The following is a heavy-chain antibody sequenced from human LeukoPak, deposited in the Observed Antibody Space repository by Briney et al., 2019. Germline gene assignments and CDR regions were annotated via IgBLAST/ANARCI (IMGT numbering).Heavy chain of an antibody. Sequence: GGSLRLSCAASGFTFSSYGMHWVRQAPGKGLEWVSSISSSSSYIYYADSVKGRFTISRDNAKNSLYLQMNSLRAEDTAVYYCARGDGDYDYWGQGTLVTVSS. V-gene: IGHV3-21*01. D-gene: IGHD4-17*01. CDR3: ARGDGDYDY. J-gene: IGHJ4*02. CDR2: ISSSSSYI. CDR1: GFTFSSYG.